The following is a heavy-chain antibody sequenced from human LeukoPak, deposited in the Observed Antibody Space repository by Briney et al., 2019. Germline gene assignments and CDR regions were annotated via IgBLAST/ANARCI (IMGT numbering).Heavy chain of an antibody. CDR1: GYTFTSYY. D-gene: IGHD3-22*01. CDR2: INTNTGNP. V-gene: IGHV7-4-1*02. J-gene: IGHJ4*02. CDR3: AREGPNYYDSSGWAFDY. Sequence: ASVKVSCKASGYTFTSYYMHWVRQAPGQGLEWMGWINTNTGNPTYAQGFTGRFVFSLDTSVSTAYLQISSLKAEDTAVYYCAREGPNYYDSSGWAFDYWGQGTLVTVSS.